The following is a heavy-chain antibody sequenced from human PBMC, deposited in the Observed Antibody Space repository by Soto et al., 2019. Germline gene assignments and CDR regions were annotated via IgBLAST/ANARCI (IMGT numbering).Heavy chain of an antibody. Sequence: GGSLRLSCAASGFTFRSSAMSWVLQAPGKGLEWVSFISGSGDNTYHADSVKGRFTISRDNAKNTLYLQMNSLRAEDTAIYYCAKRWSNRFLEPRDYFDYWGQGTLVTVSS. J-gene: IGHJ4*02. CDR1: GFTFRSSA. D-gene: IGHD3-3*01. CDR2: ISGSGDNT. CDR3: AKRWSNRFLEPRDYFDY. V-gene: IGHV3-23*01.